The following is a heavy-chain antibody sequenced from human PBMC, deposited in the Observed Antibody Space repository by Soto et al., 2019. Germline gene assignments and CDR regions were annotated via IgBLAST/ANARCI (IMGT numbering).Heavy chain of an antibody. J-gene: IGHJ4*02. CDR1: GYTFTSYG. CDR2: ISAYNGNT. Sequence: ASVKVSCKASGYTFTSYGISWVRQAPGQGLEWMGWISAYNGNTNYAQKLQGRVTITRDTSASTAYMELSSLRSEDTAVYYCARDRSAWDYWGQGTLVTVSS. CDR3: ARDRSAWDY. V-gene: IGHV1-18*01.